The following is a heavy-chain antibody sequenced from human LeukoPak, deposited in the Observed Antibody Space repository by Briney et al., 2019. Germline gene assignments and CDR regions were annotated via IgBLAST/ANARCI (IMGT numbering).Heavy chain of an antibody. J-gene: IGHJ6*02. V-gene: IGHV3-30-3*01. CDR2: ISYGRTNK. CDR1: AFTFSNYA. Sequence: GRSLRLSCAASAFTFSNYAMHWVRQTPGKGLVWVAVISYGRTNKFYADSGKGRFTISRDNAKNSLYLQMNSLRAEDTAVYYCARNGAAAGNYYYYGMDVWGQGTTLTVSS. D-gene: IGHD6-13*01. CDR3: ARNGAAAGNYYYYGMDV.